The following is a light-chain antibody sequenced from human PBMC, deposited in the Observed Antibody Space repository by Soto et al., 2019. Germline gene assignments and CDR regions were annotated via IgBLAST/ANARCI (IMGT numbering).Light chain of an antibody. V-gene: IGLV2-8*01. CDR3: SSFAGNNNLV. CDR2: EVS. CDR1: SSDVGGYNY. Sequence: QSVLTQPPSASGSPGQSVPISCTGTSSDVGGYNYVSWYQQHPGKAPKLMISEVSKRPSGVPDRFSGSKSGNTASLTVSGLQAEYEADYYCSSFAGNNNLVFGGGTKLTVL. J-gene: IGLJ2*01.